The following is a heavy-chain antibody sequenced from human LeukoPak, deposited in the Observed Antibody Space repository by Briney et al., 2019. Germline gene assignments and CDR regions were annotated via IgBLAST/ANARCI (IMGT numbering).Heavy chain of an antibody. CDR2: IRYDGSNK. Sequence: PGGSLRLSCAASGFIFISNAMNWVRQAPGKGLEGVAFIRYDGSNKYYADSVKGRFTISRDNSKNTLYLQMNSLRAEDTAVYYCAKDSYDILTGYPDADYWGQGTLVTVSS. CDR1: GFIFISNA. V-gene: IGHV3-30*02. D-gene: IGHD3-9*01. J-gene: IGHJ4*02. CDR3: AKDSYDILTGYPDADY.